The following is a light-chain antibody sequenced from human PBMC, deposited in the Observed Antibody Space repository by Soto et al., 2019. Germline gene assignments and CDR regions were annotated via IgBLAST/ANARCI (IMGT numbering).Light chain of an antibody. J-gene: IGKJ1*01. Sequence: DIHMTQSPSTLSASVGDRVTITCRASQSISIWLAWYQQIPGKAPNLLIYKTSSLETGVPSRFSGSGSGTEFTLTISSLQSDDFATYYCQHWNDYSWTFGQGTKVEVK. V-gene: IGKV1-5*03. CDR1: QSISIW. CDR3: QHWNDYSWT. CDR2: KTS.